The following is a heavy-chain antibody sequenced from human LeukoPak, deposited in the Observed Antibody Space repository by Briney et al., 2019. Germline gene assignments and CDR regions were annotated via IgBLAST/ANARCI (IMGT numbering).Heavy chain of an antibody. CDR1: GYSFTSYW. CDR3: ARVYNWNQEAIETGIDY. CDR2: IYPGDSDT. J-gene: IGHJ4*02. Sequence: GESLKISCKGSGYSFTSYWIGWVRQMPGKGLEWMGIIYPGDSDTRYSPSFQGQVTISADKSISTAYLQWSSLEASDTAMYYCARVYNWNQEAIETGIDYWGQGTLVTVSS. D-gene: IGHD1-20*01. V-gene: IGHV5-51*01.